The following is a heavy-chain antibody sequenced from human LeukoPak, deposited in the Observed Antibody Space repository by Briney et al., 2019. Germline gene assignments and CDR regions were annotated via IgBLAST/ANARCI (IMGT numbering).Heavy chain of an antibody. D-gene: IGHD5-12*01. CDR1: GFTFSSYS. J-gene: IGHJ4*02. CDR3: ARDPYSGYRERALDY. CDR2: ISSSSSYI. Sequence: GGALRLSCAASGFTFSSYSMSWVRQAPGKGLEWVSSISSSSSYIYYADSVKGRFTISRDNAKNSLYLQMNSLRAEDTAVYYCARDPYSGYRERALDYWGQGTLVTVSS. V-gene: IGHV3-21*01.